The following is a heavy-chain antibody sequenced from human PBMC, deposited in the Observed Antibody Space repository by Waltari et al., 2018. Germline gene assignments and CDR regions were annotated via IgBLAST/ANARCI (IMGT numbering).Heavy chain of an antibody. CDR1: GFTFSSYA. J-gene: IGHJ6*02. CDR3: AKDAVPPYYYYGMDV. CDR2: ISGSGGST. D-gene: IGHD4-17*01. V-gene: IGHV3-23*01. Sequence: EVQLLESGGGLVQPGGSLRLSCAASGFTFSSYAMSWVRQAPGKGLEWVSTISGSGGSTYYADSVKGRLTISRDNSKNTLYLQMNSLRAEDTAVYYCAKDAVPPYYYYGMDVWGQGTTVTVSS.